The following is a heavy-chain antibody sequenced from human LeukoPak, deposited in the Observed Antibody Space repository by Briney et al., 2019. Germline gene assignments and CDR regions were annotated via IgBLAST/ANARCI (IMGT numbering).Heavy chain of an antibody. D-gene: IGHD3-3*01. CDR3: ARGELRFKEFDY. Sequence: ASVKVSCKASGYTFTSYYMHWVRQAPGQGLEWMGIINPSGGSTSYAQKFQGRVTMTRDTSTSTVYVELSSLSSEDTAVYYCARGELRFKEFDYWGQGTLVTVSA. CDR1: GYTFTSYY. CDR2: INPSGGST. J-gene: IGHJ4*02. V-gene: IGHV1-46*01.